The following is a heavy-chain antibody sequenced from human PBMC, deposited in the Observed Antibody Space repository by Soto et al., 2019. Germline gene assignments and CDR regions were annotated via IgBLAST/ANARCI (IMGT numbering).Heavy chain of an antibody. J-gene: IGHJ4*02. Sequence: PGGSLRLSCAASGFTFSSYSMNWVRQAPGKGLGWVSSISSSSSYIYYADSVKGRFTISRDNAKDSLYLQMNSLRAEDTAVYYCARDFTSVAGEDYWGQGTLVTVSS. V-gene: IGHV3-21*01. CDR1: GFTFSSYS. CDR2: ISSSSSYI. D-gene: IGHD6-19*01. CDR3: ARDFTSVAGEDY.